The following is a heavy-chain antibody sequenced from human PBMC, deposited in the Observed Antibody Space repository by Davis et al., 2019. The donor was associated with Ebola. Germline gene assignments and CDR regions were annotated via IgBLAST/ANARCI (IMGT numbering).Heavy chain of an antibody. D-gene: IGHD1-26*01. V-gene: IGHV4-39*07. Sequence: SETLSLTCTVSGGSISSSSYYWGWLRQPPGKGLEWIGSIYYSGSTYYNPSLKSRVTISVDTSKNQFSLKLSSVTAADTAVYYCARDTPYVGFDYWGQGTLVTVSS. CDR3: ARDTPYVGFDY. CDR1: GGSISSSSYY. J-gene: IGHJ4*02. CDR2: IYYSGST.